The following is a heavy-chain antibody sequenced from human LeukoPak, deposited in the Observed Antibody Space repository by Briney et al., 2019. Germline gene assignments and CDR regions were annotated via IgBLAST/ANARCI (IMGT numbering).Heavy chain of an antibody. V-gene: IGHV4-39*07. CDR1: GGSISSSSYY. Sequence: SETLSLTCTVSGGSISSSSYYWGWIRQPPGKGLEWIGSIYYSGSTYYNPSLKSRVTISVDTSKNQFSLKLSSVTAADTAVYYCARALTYYDFCSGYPTRYYYYYYMDVWGKGTTVTVSS. CDR3: ARALTYYDFCSGYPTRYYYYYYMDV. J-gene: IGHJ6*03. CDR2: IYYSGST. D-gene: IGHD3-3*01.